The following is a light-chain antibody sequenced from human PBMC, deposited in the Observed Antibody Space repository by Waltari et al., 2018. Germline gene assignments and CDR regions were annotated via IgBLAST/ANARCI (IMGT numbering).Light chain of an antibody. CDR3: CSYGGASTWV. Sequence: QSALTQTASVSGSPGHSTTSSCPGTPTDVGRDNYVSWYQQHPGKAPKVMIYDVNKRPSGVSDRFSGSKSGNTASLTISGLQAEDEADYYCCSYGGASTWVFGGGTKLTVL. J-gene: IGLJ3*02. V-gene: IGLV2-23*02. CDR2: DVN. CDR1: PTDVGRDNY.